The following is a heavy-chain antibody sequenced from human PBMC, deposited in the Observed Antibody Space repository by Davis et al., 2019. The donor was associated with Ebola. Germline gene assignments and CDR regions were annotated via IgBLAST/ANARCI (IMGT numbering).Heavy chain of an antibody. D-gene: IGHD5-24*01. Sequence: SGPTLVKPTQTLTLTCTFSGFSLSTSGMCVSWIRQPPGKALEWLARIDWDDDKYYNISLKTRLTISKDTSKNQVVLTMTNMDPVDTATYYCARIYGYNSLFDYWGRGTLVTVSS. V-gene: IGHV2-70*11. CDR2: IDWDDDK. CDR1: GFSLSTSGMC. J-gene: IGHJ4*02. CDR3: ARIYGYNSLFDY.